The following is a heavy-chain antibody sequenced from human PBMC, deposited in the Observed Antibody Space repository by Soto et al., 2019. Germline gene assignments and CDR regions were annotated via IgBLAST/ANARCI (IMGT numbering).Heavy chain of an antibody. J-gene: IGHJ4*02. CDR1: GFTFTSNG. Sequence: QVQLVESGGSVVQPGRSLRLSCAASGFTFTSNGMHWVRQAPCKGLEWVAVIAYDGSNKYYADSVKGRFTISRDNSKNTLYLQMNSLRAEDTAVHYCAKVPAVAGFFYYFDYWGQGTLVTVSS. D-gene: IGHD6-19*01. CDR3: AKVPAVAGFFYYFDY. V-gene: IGHV3-30*18. CDR2: IAYDGSNK.